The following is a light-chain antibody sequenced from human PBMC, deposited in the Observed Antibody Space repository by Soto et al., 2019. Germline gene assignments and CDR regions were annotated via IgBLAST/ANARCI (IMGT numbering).Light chain of an antibody. Sequence: DIQMTQSPSTLSASVGDRVIITCRASQRSSSWLGWYPQNSGKAPELLIYKASSLQSGVPSRFSGSGSGTEFTLTISSLQPDDFATYYCQHYTSYPLTFGGGTKVEIK. CDR1: QRSSSW. CDR3: QHYTSYPLT. J-gene: IGKJ4*01. V-gene: IGKV1-5*03. CDR2: KAS.